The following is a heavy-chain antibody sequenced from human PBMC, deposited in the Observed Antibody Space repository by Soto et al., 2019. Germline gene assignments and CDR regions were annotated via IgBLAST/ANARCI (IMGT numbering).Heavy chain of an antibody. V-gene: IGHV1-69*13. CDR3: ATGGWTNDSPNPKGYYYYGMDV. Sequence: SVKVSCKASGGTFSSYAISWVRQAPGQGLEWMGGIIPIFGTANYAQKFRGRVTITADESTSTAYMELSSLRSEDTAVYYCATGGWTNDSPNPKGYYYYGMDVWGQGTTVTVSS. J-gene: IGHJ6*02. CDR2: IIPIFGTA. CDR1: GGTFSSYA. D-gene: IGHD3-16*01.